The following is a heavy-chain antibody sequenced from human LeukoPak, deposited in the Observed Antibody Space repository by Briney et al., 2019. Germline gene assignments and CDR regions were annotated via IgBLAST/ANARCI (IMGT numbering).Heavy chain of an antibody. J-gene: IGHJ5*02. Sequence: PSETLSLTCTVSGGSISSYYWGWIRQPAGKGLERIGRIYTSGSTNYNPSLKSRVTMSVDTSKNQFSLKLSSVTAADTAVYYCARDITMVRGATKYNWFDPWGQGTLVTVSS. D-gene: IGHD3-10*01. V-gene: IGHV4-4*07. CDR2: IYTSGST. CDR1: GGSISSYY. CDR3: ARDITMVRGATKYNWFDP.